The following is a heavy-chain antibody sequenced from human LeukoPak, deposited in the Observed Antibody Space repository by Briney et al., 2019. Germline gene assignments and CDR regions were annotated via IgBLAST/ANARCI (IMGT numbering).Heavy chain of an antibody. CDR1: GFTLGRYW. D-gene: IGHD3-3*01. CDR3: ARDHHDFWSGYPNY. CDR2: RNSDGKIT. Sequence: GGSLRLSCAASGFTLGRYWMHWFRQAPGTGLVWVARRNSDGKITDYADSVRGRFTTSRDNTKNTVYLQMSSLRAEDTGVYYCARDHHDFWSGYPNYWGQGTLVIVSS. V-gene: IGHV3-74*01. J-gene: IGHJ4*02.